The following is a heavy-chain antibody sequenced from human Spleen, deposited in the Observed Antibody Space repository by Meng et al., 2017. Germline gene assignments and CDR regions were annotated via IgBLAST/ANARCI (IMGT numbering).Heavy chain of an antibody. V-gene: IGHV3-9*03. CDR2: INWNSDTI. CDR1: GFTFDNYA. CDR3: AKGSWTTVTTHFDY. J-gene: IGHJ4*02. D-gene: IGHD4-17*01. Sequence: SLKISCAASGFTFDNYAMHWVRQAPGKGLEWVSGINWNSDTIGYADSVKGRFTISRDNAKNSLYPQMNSLRAGDMALYYCAKGSWTTVTTHFDYWGQGTLVTVSS.